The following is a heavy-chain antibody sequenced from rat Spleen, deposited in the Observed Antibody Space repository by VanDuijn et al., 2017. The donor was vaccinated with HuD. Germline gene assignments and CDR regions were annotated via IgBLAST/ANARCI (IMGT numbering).Heavy chain of an antibody. Sequence: EVQLVESGGGLMQPGRSLKLSCVASGFTFGVYGMHWIRQAPTKGLEWVASISPSGTKSHYRDSVKGRFTISRDNAKSTLYLQMDSLKSEDTATYYCATDGYYDGIYYSVYVMDAWAQGALVTFSS. D-gene: IGHD1-12*02. CDR1: GFTFGVYG. V-gene: IGHV5-19*01. CDR3: ATDGYYDGIYYSVYVMDA. CDR2: ISPSGTKS. J-gene: IGHJ4*01.